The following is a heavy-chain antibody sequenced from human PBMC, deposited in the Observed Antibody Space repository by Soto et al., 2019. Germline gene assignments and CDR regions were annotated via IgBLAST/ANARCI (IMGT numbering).Heavy chain of an antibody. CDR3: ARGRRYCSSTSCYPYYYYYYMDV. V-gene: IGHV3-48*01. D-gene: IGHD2-2*01. Sequence: EVQLVESGGGLVQPGGSLRLSCAASGFTFSSYSMNWVRQAPGKGLEWVSYISSSSSNIYYADSVKGRFTICRDNAKKSQYLQMNSLKAEDTAVYYCARGRRYCSSTSCYPYYYYYYMDVRGKGTTVTVSS. CDR1: GFTFSSYS. J-gene: IGHJ6*03. CDR2: ISSSSSNI.